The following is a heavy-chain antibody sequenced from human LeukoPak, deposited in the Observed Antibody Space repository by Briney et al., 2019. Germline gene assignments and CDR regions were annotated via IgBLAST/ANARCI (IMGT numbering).Heavy chain of an antibody. J-gene: IGHJ5*02. D-gene: IGHD3-3*01. CDR2: MFYSGST. V-gene: IGHV4-39*07. CDR3: ARSGYPVLFWFET. CDR1: GGSISTSNYY. Sequence: SETLSLTCTVSGGSISTSNYYWGWIHQPPGKGLEWFGNMFYSGSTYYSRCLRTRVPISLDTSRNQFSLKLNSVSAADTAVYYCARSGYPVLFWFETWGQGTLVTVSS.